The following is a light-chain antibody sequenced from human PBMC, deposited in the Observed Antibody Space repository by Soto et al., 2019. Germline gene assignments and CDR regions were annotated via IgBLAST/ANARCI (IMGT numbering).Light chain of an antibody. Sequence: EIVMTQSPATLSVSPGERATLSCRASQSVYNNLAWYQQKPGQAPRLLIHAASTGATGIPARFRGSGSGTDFTLTISSLEPEDSAVYFCHQYADSPQTFGQGTKVEIK. CDR2: AAS. V-gene: IGKV3D-15*01. CDR3: HQYADSPQT. CDR1: QSVYNN. J-gene: IGKJ2*01.